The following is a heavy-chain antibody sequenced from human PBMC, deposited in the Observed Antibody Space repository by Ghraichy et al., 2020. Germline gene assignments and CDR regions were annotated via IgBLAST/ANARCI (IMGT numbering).Heavy chain of an antibody. CDR3: ASHAPILRYGMDV. Sequence: SETLSLTCTVSGGSISSHYWSWIRQPPGKGLEWIGYVDYRGSTNYNPSLKSRVTISGDTSKNQFSLKLSSVTAADTAVYYCASHAPILRYGMDVWGPGTTVIVTS. J-gene: IGHJ6*02. CDR2: VDYRGST. V-gene: IGHV4-59*11. CDR1: GGSISSHY.